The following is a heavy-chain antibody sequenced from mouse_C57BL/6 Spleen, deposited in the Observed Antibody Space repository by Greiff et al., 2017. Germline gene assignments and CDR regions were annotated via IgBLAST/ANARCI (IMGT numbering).Heavy chain of an antibody. Sequence: VQLQQSGAELVKPGASVKISCKASGYAFSSYWMNWVKQRPGKGLEWIGQIYPGDGDTNYNGKFKGKATLTADKSSSTAYMQLSSLTSEDSAVYFCARGEYDYALDYWGQGTTRTVSS. D-gene: IGHD2-4*01. CDR3: ARGEYDYALDY. V-gene: IGHV1-80*01. CDR2: IYPGDGDT. CDR1: GYAFSSYW. J-gene: IGHJ2*01.